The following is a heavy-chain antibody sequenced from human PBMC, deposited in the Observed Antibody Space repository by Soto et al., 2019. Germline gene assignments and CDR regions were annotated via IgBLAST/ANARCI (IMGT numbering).Heavy chain of an antibody. CDR2: INPSGGT. J-gene: IGHJ4*02. Sequence: GASVKVSCKASGYTFTSYYMHWVRQAPGQGLEWMGIINPSGGTNYAQKFQGRVTITADKSTSTAYMELSSLRSEDTAVYYCATYYYDSSGYLAPFDYWGQGTLVTVSS. CDR1: GYTFTSYY. CDR3: ATYYYDSSGYLAPFDY. D-gene: IGHD3-22*01. V-gene: IGHV1-46*01.